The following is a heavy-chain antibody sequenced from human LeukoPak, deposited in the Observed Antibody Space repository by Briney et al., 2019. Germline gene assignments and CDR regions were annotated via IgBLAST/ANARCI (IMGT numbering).Heavy chain of an antibody. CDR3: ASPLLGGDCLGH. J-gene: IGHJ1*01. Sequence: QPGGSLRLSCAASGFTFSSYAMHWVRQAPGKGLEWVAVISYDGSNKYYADSVKGRFTISRDNSKNTLYLQMNSLRAEDTAVYYCASPLLGGDCLGHWGQGTLVTVSS. V-gene: IGHV3-30-3*01. CDR1: GFTFSSYA. CDR2: ISYDGSNK. D-gene: IGHD2-21*02.